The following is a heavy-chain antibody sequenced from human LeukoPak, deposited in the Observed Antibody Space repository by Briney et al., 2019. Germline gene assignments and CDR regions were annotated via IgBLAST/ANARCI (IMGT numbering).Heavy chain of an antibody. Sequence: SVKVSCKASGYTFTSYGISWVRQAPGQGLEWMGGIIPIFGTANYAQKFQGRVTITADESTSTAYMELSNLRSEDTAVYYCARELPPQIVVVPADRVESAFDIWGQGAMVTVSS. D-gene: IGHD2-2*01. V-gene: IGHV1-69*13. CDR2: IIPIFGTA. CDR1: GYTFTSYG. J-gene: IGHJ3*02. CDR3: ARELPPQIVVVPADRVESAFDI.